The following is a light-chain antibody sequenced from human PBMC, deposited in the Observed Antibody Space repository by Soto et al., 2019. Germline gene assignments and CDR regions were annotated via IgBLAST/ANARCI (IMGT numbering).Light chain of an antibody. CDR2: AAS. CDR1: QGVSNY. J-gene: IGKJ3*01. V-gene: IGKV1-27*01. Sequence: DIQMTQSPSSLSASVGDRVTITCRASQGVSNYLAWYQQKPGKVPKLLIYAASTLQSGVPSRFSGSGSGTDFTFPISSLQPADVATYYCQKYNSAPFSFCPGTKVNIK. CDR3: QKYNSAPFS.